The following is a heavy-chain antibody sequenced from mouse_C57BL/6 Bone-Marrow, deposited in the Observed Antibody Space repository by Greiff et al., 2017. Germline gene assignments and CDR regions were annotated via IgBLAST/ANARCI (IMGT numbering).Heavy chain of an antibody. D-gene: IGHD1-1*01. CDR2: IDPSDSYT. Sequence: QVQLQQSGAELVMPGASVKLSCKASGYTFTSYWMHWVKQRPGQGLEWIGEIDPSDSYTNYNQKFKGKSTLTVDKSSSTAYMQLSSLTSEDSAVYYCARNYYGSSHYYAMDYWGQGTSVTVSS. CDR1: GYTFTSYW. V-gene: IGHV1-69*01. J-gene: IGHJ4*01. CDR3: ARNYYGSSHYYAMDY.